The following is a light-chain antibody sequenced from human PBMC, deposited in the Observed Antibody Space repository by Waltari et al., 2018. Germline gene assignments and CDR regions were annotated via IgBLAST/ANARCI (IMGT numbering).Light chain of an antibody. CDR3: NSYTSSSTLV. J-gene: IGLJ2*01. Sequence: QSALTQPASVSGSPGHSITISCTGTSSDGGGYDYVSWYHQHPGKAPTLMIYDVSNRPSCVSNPFSGSKSGNTASLTISGLQAEDEADYYCNSYTSSSTLVFGGGTKLTVL. CDR2: DVS. CDR1: SSDGGGYDY. V-gene: IGLV2-14*03.